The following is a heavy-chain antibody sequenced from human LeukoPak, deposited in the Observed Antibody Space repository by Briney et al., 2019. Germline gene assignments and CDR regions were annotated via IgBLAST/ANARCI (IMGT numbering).Heavy chain of an antibody. V-gene: IGHV3-30*02. J-gene: IGHJ4*02. CDR2: IRYEGRNK. Sequence: PGGSLRLSCAASGFTFSTYGMHWVRQAPGKGLEGVAFIRYEGRNKYYADSVKGRFTISRDNSKNKLCLQMNSLRAEDTAVYYCAKEIWPTVTTPGHTHFDYWGQGTLVTVSS. CDR1: GFTFSTYG. D-gene: IGHD4-17*01. CDR3: AKEIWPTVTTPGHTHFDY.